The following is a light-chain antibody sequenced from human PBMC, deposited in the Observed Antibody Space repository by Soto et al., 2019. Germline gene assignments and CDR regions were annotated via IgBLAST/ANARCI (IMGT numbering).Light chain of an antibody. CDR2: GAS. Sequence: EIVLTQSPGTLSLSPGERATLSCRASQSVSSSYLAWYQQKPGQAPRLLIYGASSRATGIPDRFSSSGSGTAFTITISRLEHEDFAVYYCQQSGSSPYTFGQGTKLEIK. V-gene: IGKV3-20*01. CDR1: QSVSSSY. CDR3: QQSGSSPYT. J-gene: IGKJ2*01.